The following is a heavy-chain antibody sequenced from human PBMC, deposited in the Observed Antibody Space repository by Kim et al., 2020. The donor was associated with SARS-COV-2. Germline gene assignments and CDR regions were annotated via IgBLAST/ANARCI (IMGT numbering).Heavy chain of an antibody. CDR3: ARDFLTGPFDY. J-gene: IGHJ4*02. Sequence: SETLSLTCTVSGDSISSGSYFWTWIRQLPGEGLEWIGYIHSSGTTYYNPSLKSRLTISRDTFKNQLSLTLTSVNAADTAVYYCARDFLTGPFDYWGQGTLVTVSS. D-gene: IGHD3-9*01. CDR2: IHSSGTT. CDR1: GDSISSGSYF. V-gene: IGHV4-31*03.